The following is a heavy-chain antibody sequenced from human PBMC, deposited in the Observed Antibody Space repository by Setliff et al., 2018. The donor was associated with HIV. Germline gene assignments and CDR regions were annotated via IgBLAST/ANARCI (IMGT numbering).Heavy chain of an antibody. CDR3: AREAWGSSWYDLGY. V-gene: IGHV4-39*07. CDR2: ISYSGNT. D-gene: IGHD6-13*01. Sequence: SLTCNVSGGSISTNRDHWGWIRQPPGEGLEWIGSISYSGNTYYHPSLQSRVTISLDMSKNQFSLKAKSVTAADTAVYYCAREAWGSSWYDLGYWGQGTLVTVSS. CDR1: GGSISTNRDH. J-gene: IGHJ4*02.